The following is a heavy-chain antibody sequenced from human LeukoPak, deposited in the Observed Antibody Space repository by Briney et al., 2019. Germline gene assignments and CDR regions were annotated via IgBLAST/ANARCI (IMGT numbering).Heavy chain of an antibody. V-gene: IGHV3-21*01. D-gene: IGHD4-17*01. Sequence: GGSLRLSCSASGFTFSSYAMHWVRQAPGKGLEWVSSISSSTSYIYYADSVKGRFTISKDNAKNSLYLQMNSLRAEDTAVYYCARAGGSTVSHSNYWGQGTLVTVSS. CDR2: ISSSTSYI. CDR1: GFTFSSYA. J-gene: IGHJ4*02. CDR3: ARAGGSTVSHSNY.